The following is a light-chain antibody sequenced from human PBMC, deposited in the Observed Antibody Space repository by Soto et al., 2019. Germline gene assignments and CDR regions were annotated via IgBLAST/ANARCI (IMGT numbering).Light chain of an antibody. J-gene: IGLJ1*01. Sequence: QSVLTQPPSASGTPGQRVTISCSGSSSNIGSNTVNWYQQLPGTAPKLLIYSNNQRPSGVPDRFSGSKSGTSASLAISGLQXEDEADYYCAAWDDSLNAYVFGTGTKLTVL. V-gene: IGLV1-44*01. CDR3: AAWDDSLNAYV. CDR2: SNN. CDR1: SSNIGSNT.